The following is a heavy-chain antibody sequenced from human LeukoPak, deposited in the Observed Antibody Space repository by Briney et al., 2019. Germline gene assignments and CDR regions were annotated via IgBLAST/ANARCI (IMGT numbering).Heavy chain of an antibody. CDR1: GYTFTSYG. Sequence: GASVTVSCTAFGYTFTSYGISWVRQAPGQGLEWMGWISTYNGNTKYGQKFQGRVTMTADTSTSTAYMELRSLRSDDTAAYYCARKVSWSGYCDYWGQGTLVTVSS. D-gene: IGHD3-3*01. J-gene: IGHJ4*02. V-gene: IGHV1-18*01. CDR2: ISTYNGNT. CDR3: ARKVSWSGYCDY.